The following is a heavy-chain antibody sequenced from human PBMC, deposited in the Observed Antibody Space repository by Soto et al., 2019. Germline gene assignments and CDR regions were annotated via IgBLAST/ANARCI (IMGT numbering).Heavy chain of an antibody. V-gene: IGHV1-69*12. CDR2: IIPIFGTV. Sequence: QVQLVQSGAEVKKPGSSVKVSCKASGGTFSSYAISWVRQAPGQGLEWMGGIIPIFGTVNYAQKFQGRVTITADECTSTSYMELSSLRCDDTAVYYCARHDCISSSCYFYYYSGMDVWGQGTTVTVSS. CDR3: ARHDCISSSCYFYYYSGMDV. CDR1: GGTFSSYA. J-gene: IGHJ6*02. D-gene: IGHD2-2*01.